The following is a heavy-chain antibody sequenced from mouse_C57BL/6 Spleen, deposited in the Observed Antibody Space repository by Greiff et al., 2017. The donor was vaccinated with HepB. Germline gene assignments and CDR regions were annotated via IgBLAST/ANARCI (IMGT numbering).Heavy chain of an antibody. CDR1: GYTFTDYN. Sequence: EVQLQQSGPELVKPGASVKIPCKASGYTFTDYNMDWVKQSHGKSLEWIGDINPNNGGTIYNQKFKGKATLTVDKSSSTAYMELRSLTSEDTAVYYCAREGNGNYKEFAYWGQGTLVTVSA. CDR3: AREGNGNYKEFAY. CDR2: INPNNGGT. D-gene: IGHD2-1*01. J-gene: IGHJ3*01. V-gene: IGHV1-18*01.